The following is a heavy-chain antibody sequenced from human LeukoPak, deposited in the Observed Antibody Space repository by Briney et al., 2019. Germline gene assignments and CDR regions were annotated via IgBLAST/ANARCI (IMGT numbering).Heavy chain of an antibody. CDR2: INHSGST. Sequence: SETLSLTCAVYGGSFSDYYWSWIRQPPGKGLEWIGEINHSGSTNYNPSLKSRVTISVDTSKNQFSLKLSSVTAADTALYYCARQEVDTASYYFDYWGQGTLVTVSS. J-gene: IGHJ4*02. V-gene: IGHV4-34*01. CDR3: ARQEVDTASYYFDY. D-gene: IGHD5-18*01. CDR1: GGSFSDYY.